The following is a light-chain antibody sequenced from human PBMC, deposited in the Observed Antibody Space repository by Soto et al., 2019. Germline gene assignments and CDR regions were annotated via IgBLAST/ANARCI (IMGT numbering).Light chain of an antibody. CDR3: QQRSNWPLT. Sequence: EIVLTQSPGTLSLSPGERAALSCRASQSVSSSNLAWYRQRPGQAPRLLLYETSFRATGIPDRFSGSGSGTDFTLTISSLEPEDFAVYYCQQRSNWPLTFGGGTKVEI. V-gene: IGKV3D-20*02. J-gene: IGKJ4*01. CDR1: QSVSSSN. CDR2: ETS.